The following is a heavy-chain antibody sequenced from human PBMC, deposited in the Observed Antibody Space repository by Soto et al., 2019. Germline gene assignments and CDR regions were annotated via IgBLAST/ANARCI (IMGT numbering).Heavy chain of an antibody. V-gene: IGHV3-30*18. CDR1: GFTFSSYG. CDR3: AKALYSTSLCGMDV. Sequence: QVQLVESGGGVVQPGRSLRLSCAASGFTFSSYGMHWVRQAPGKGLEWVAIISYDGGNKYYADSVKGRFTISRDNSKNTLYLQMSSLRAEDTAVYYCAKALYSTSLCGMDVWGQGTTVTVSS. J-gene: IGHJ6*02. D-gene: IGHD6-6*01. CDR2: ISYDGGNK.